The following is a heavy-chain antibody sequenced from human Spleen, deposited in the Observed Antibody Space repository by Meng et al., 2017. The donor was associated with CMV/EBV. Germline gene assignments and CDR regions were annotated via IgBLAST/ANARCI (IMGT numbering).Heavy chain of an antibody. CDR1: GYTFTDYH. CDR2: INPNSGGT. V-gene: IGHV1-2*02. Sequence: ASVKVSCKASGYTFTDYHMHWVRQAPGQGLEWMGWINPNSGGTIYAQKFHGRVTVTRDTSITTAYMELSRLRSDDTAVYYCARDQGYCSSTSCAAYFDYWGQGTLVTVSS. J-gene: IGHJ4*02. D-gene: IGHD2-2*01. CDR3: ARDQGYCSSTSCAAYFDY.